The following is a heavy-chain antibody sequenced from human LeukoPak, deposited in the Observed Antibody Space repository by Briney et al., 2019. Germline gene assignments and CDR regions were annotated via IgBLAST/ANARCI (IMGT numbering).Heavy chain of an antibody. CDR3: ARQYSGYLRNWFDP. V-gene: IGHV4-39*01. D-gene: IGHD5-12*01. J-gene: IGHJ5*02. CDR1: GGSISSSSYY. Sequence: PSETLSLTCNVSGGSISSSSYYWGWIRQPPGKGLEWIGSMYYSGSSYYNPSLKSRVTISVDTSKNQLSLKLSSVTAADTAVYYCARQYSGYLRNWFDPWGQGTLVTVSS. CDR2: MYYSGSS.